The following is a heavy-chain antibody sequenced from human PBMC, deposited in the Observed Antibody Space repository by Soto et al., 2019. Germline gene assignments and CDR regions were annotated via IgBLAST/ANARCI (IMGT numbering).Heavy chain of an antibody. V-gene: IGHV1-18*01. CDR1: GYPFTKYV. J-gene: IGHJ6*02. CDR2: ISGHSGGT. D-gene: IGHD2-21*01. CDR3: AKDVVYGARMHICVMDF. Sequence: ASVKVSCKDSGYPFTKYVINWVRQAPGQGLEWMGWISGHSGGTKYGPKFRDRITMVTDTSAKTAYMELRSLRSDDTAVYYCAKDVVYGARMHICVMDFWGQGSSVIGS.